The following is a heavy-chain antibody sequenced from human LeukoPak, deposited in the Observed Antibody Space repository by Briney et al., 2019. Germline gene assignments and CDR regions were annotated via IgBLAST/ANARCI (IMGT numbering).Heavy chain of an antibody. D-gene: IGHD3-10*01. V-gene: IGHV4-61*02. CDR1: GDSISSGGYY. J-gene: IGHJ4*02. CDR2: MYTSGST. Sequence: SETLSLTCTVSGDSISSGGYYWSWIRQPAGKGLEWIGRMYTSGSTNYNPSLKSRVTISVDMSKYQFSLKLSSVTAADTAVYYCARRKNDGEESFYDYWGQGTLVTDSS. CDR3: ARRKNDGEESFYDY.